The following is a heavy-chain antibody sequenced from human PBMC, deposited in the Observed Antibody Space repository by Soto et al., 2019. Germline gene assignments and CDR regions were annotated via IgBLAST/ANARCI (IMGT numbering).Heavy chain of an antibody. V-gene: IGHV4-31*03. CDR3: ARDPAP. CDR2: IYNSGRA. CDR1: GGSISSGGYY. J-gene: IGHJ5*02. Sequence: QVQLQESGPGLVKPSQTLSLTCTVSGGSISSGGYYWSWIRQHPGKGLEWIGYIYNSGRAYYNPSLKSRVTIPEDTSKNLFSLKWSSVTAADTAVYYCARDPAPWGQGTLVTVSS.